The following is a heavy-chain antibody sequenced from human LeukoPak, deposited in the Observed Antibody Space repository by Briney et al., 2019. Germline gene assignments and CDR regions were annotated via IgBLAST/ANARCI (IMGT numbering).Heavy chain of an antibody. CDR1: GGSFSGYY. Sequence: SETLSLTCAVYGGSFSGYYWSWIRQPPGKGLEWIGEINHSGSTNYNPSLKSRVTISVDTSKNQFSLKLSSVTAADTAVYYCARGYTVTGRYFDYWGQGTLVTVSS. CDR3: ARGYTVTGRYFDY. D-gene: IGHD4-17*01. J-gene: IGHJ4*02. CDR2: INHSGST. V-gene: IGHV4-34*01.